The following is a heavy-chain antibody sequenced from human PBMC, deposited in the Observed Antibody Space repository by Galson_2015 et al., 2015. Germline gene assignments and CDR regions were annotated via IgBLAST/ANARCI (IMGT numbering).Heavy chain of an antibody. J-gene: IGHJ4*02. CDR1: GYTFTSYA. Sequence: SVKVSCKASGYTFTSYAMHWVRQAPGQRLEWMGWINAGNGNTKYSQKFQGRVTITRDTSASTAYMELSSLRSEDTAVYYCARKRAVAGNGDLDYWGQGTLVTVSS. CDR3: ARKRAVAGNGDLDY. CDR2: INAGNGNT. V-gene: IGHV1-3*01. D-gene: IGHD6-19*01.